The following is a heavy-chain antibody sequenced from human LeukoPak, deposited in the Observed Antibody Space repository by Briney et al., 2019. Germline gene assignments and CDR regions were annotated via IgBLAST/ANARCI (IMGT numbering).Heavy chain of an antibody. D-gene: IGHD6-13*01. J-gene: IGHJ5*02. Sequence: SEPLSLTCTVSGGSISNYYWNWIRQPAGKGLEWIGRIYTSGSTNYNPSLKSRVTMSVETSKNQFSLKLSSVTAADTAVYYCAREGSGQQPRHWFDPWGQGTLVTVSS. CDR3: AREGSGQQPRHWFDP. V-gene: IGHV4-4*07. CDR2: IYTSGST. CDR1: GGSISNYY.